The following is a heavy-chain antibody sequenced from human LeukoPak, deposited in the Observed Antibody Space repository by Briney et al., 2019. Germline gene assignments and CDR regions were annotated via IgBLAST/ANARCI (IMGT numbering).Heavy chain of an antibody. CDR1: GYTFTGYY. V-gene: IGHV1-2*02. CDR3: ARGLGENYYYDSSGYHEGDY. Sequence: GASVKVSCKASGYTFTGYYMHWVRQAPGQGLEWMGWINPNSGGTNYAQKFQGRVTMTRDTSISTAYMELSSLRSEDTAVYYCARGLGENYYYDSSGYHEGDYWGQGTLVTVSS. CDR2: INPNSGGT. J-gene: IGHJ4*02. D-gene: IGHD3-22*01.